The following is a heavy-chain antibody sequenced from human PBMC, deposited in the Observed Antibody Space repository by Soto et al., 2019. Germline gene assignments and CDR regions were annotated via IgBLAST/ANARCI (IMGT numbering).Heavy chain of an antibody. CDR3: TRRDSSGWTPQGYYYGMDV. Sequence: PGGSLRLSCAASGFTFSGSAMHWVRQASGKGLEWVGRIRSKANSYATAYAASVKGRFTISRDDSKNTAYLQMNSLKTEDTAVYYCTRRDSSGWTPQGYYYGMDVWGQGTTVTVSS. D-gene: IGHD6-19*01. CDR2: IRSKANSYAT. CDR1: GFTFSGSA. J-gene: IGHJ6*02. V-gene: IGHV3-73*01.